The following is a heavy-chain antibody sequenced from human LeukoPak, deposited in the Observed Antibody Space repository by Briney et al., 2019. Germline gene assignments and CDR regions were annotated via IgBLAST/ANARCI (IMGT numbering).Heavy chain of an antibody. V-gene: IGHV1-24*01. CDR2: FDPEDGET. CDR1: GYTLTELF. J-gene: IGHJ4*02. CDR3: TRSAATAFDY. Sequence: GASVKVSCKVSGYTLTELFMHWVRQAPGKGLEWMGGFDPEDGETICAQKFQGRVTMTEDTSTDTAYMELSSLRSEDTAVYFCTRSAATAFDYWGQGTLVTVSS. D-gene: IGHD2-15*01.